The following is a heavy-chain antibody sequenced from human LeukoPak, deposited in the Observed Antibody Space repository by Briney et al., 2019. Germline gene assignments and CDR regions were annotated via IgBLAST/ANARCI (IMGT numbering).Heavy chain of an antibody. D-gene: IGHD6-13*01. CDR2: IYHSGST. CDR3: AREDPYSSSWAHWFDP. V-gene: IGHV4-4*02. J-gene: IGHJ5*02. Sequence: ASETLSLTCAVSGGSISSSNWWSWVRQPPGKGLEWIGEIYHSGSTNYNPSLKSRVTISVDKSKNQFSLKLSSVTAADTAVYYCAREDPYSSSWAHWFDPWGQGTLVTVSS. CDR1: GGSISSSNW.